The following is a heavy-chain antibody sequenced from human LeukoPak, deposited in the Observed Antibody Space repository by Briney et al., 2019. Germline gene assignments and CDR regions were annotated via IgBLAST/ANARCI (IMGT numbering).Heavy chain of an antibody. CDR2: INYSGST. CDR3: ARGQREYSSSSRYFDY. CDR1: GGSISSYY. Sequence: SETLSLTCTVSGGSISSYYWSWIRQPPGKGLEWIGYINYSGSTNYNPSLKSRVTISVDTSKNQFSLKLSSVTAADTAVYYCARGQREYSSSSRYFDYWGQGTLVTVSS. D-gene: IGHD6-6*01. V-gene: IGHV4-59*01. J-gene: IGHJ4*02.